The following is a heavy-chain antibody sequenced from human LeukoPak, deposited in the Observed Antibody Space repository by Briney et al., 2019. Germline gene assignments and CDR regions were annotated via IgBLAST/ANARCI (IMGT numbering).Heavy chain of an antibody. V-gene: IGHV3-30*02. CDR1: GFTFSSYG. J-gene: IGHJ4*02. CDR2: IRYDGSNK. CDR3: AKDPRGYYDSSGSLDY. Sequence: GGSLRLSCAASGFTFSSYGMHWVRQAPGKGLEWVAFIRYDGSNKYYADSVKGRFTISRDNSKNTLYLQMNSLRAEDTAVYYCAKDPRGYYDSSGSLDYWGQGTLVTVSS. D-gene: IGHD3-22*01.